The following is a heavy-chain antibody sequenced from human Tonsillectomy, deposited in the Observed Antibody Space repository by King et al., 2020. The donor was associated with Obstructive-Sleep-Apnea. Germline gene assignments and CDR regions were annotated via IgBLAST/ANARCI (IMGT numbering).Heavy chain of an antibody. CDR2: IYYSGST. V-gene: IGHV4-59*08. CDR1: GGSISSYY. Sequence: QLQESGPGLVKPSETLSLTCTVSGGSISSYYLSWIRQPPGKGLEWIGYIYYSGSTNYNPSLKSRVTISVDTSKNQFSLKLSSVTAADTAVYYCARSYAHTAMLDYWGQGTLVTVSS. D-gene: IGHD5-18*01. CDR3: ARSYAHTAMLDY. J-gene: IGHJ4*02.